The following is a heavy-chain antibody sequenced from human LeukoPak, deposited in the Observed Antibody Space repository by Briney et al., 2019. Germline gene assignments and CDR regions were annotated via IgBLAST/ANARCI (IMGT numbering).Heavy chain of an antibody. J-gene: IGHJ3*02. CDR1: GGSISSYY. V-gene: IGHV4-59*01. D-gene: IGHD4-17*01. Sequence: SETLSLTCTVSGGSISSYYWSWIRHPPGKGVEWVGYIYYSGSTNYNLSLKSRVTISVDTSKNQFSLKLSSVTAADTAVYYCVNLYGDYGYAFDIWGQGTMVTVSS. CDR2: IYYSGST. CDR3: VNLYGDYGYAFDI.